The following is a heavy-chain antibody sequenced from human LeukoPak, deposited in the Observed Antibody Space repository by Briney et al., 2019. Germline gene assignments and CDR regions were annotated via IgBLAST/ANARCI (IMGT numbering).Heavy chain of an antibody. V-gene: IGHV4-30-2*01. J-gene: IGHJ4*02. CDR3: ARNSYGLDY. CDR1: GGSISSGGYY. Sequence: TSETLSLTCTVSGGSISSGGYYWSWIRQPPGKGLEWIGYIYHSGSTCYNPSLKSRVTISVDRSKNQFSLKLSSVTAADTAVYYCARNSYGLDYWGQGTLVTVSS. D-gene: IGHD5-18*01. CDR2: IYHSGST.